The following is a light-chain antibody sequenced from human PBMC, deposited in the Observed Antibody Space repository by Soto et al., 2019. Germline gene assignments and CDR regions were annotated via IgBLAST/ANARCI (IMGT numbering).Light chain of an antibody. CDR3: QEYKSYSWT. V-gene: IGKV1-5*02. CDR2: DAS. J-gene: IGKJ5*01. CDR1: QSITSC. Sequence: IRITKCPSTLSASLAAIFTIICRASQSITSCLDWYQQKPGKAPNLLIYDASSLESGVPSRVSGSGSGTEFTLTINSLQPDDFATYYCQEYKSYSWTFGQGTQLEIK.